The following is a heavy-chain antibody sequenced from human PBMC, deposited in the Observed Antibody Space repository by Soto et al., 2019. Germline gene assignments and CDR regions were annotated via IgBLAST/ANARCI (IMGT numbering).Heavy chain of an antibody. V-gene: IGHV4-39*01. Sequence: QLQLQESGPGLVKPSETLSLTCTVSGGSISSSSYYWGWIRQPPGKGLEWIGSIYYSGSTYYNPSLKSRVTIFVDTSKNQFSLKLNSVTAADTAVYYCARHVDLWGSGYFGYWGQGTLVTVSS. J-gene: IGHJ4*02. CDR2: IYYSGST. D-gene: IGHD3-16*01. CDR1: GGSISSSSYY. CDR3: ARHVDLWGSGYFGY.